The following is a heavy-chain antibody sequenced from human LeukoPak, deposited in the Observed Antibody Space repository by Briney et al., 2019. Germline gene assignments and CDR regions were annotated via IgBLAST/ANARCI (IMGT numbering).Heavy chain of an antibody. CDR3: ARTWPSSGYYDSSGYYYY. Sequence: GGSLRLSCAASGFTVSSNYMSWVRQAPGKGLEWVSVIYSGGSTYHADSVKGRFTISRDNSKNTLYLQMNSLRAEDTAVYYCARTWPSSGYYDSSGYYYYWGQGTLVTVSS. D-gene: IGHD3-22*01. CDR1: GFTVSSNY. J-gene: IGHJ4*02. V-gene: IGHV3-66*02. CDR2: IYSGGST.